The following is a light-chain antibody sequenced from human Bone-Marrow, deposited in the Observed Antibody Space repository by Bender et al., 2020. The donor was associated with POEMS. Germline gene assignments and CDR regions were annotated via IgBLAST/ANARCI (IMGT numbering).Light chain of an antibody. V-gene: IGLV2-14*03. CDR3: SSYTISSTYV. CDR2: DVS. J-gene: IGLJ1*01. Sequence: QSALTQPASVSASPGQSLTISCTGTSGDVGSYTYVSWYQQHPGKAPKLMLYDVSNRPSGVSNRFSGSKSGNTASLTISGLQPEDEADYYCSSYTISSTYVFGTGTKVTVL. CDR1: SGDVGSYTY.